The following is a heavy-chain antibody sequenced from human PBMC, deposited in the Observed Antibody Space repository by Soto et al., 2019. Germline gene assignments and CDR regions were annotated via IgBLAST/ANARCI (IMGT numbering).Heavy chain of an antibody. Sequence: EVQLLESGGGLVQPGGSLRLSCAASGFTFSSYAMNWVRQAPGKGLEWASAISGSGGSTYYADSVKGRFTISRDNSKNTLYLQMNSLRAEYTAVYYCAKGSSGWYERFDYWGQGTLVTVSS. V-gene: IGHV3-23*01. D-gene: IGHD6-19*01. CDR1: GFTFSSYA. CDR3: AKGSSGWYERFDY. CDR2: ISGSGGST. J-gene: IGHJ4*02.